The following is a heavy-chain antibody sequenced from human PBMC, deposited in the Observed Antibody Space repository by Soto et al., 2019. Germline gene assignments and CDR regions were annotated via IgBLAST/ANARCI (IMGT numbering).Heavy chain of an antibody. CDR3: ARGNGYCGGDCYSFDY. D-gene: IGHD2-21*02. CDR1: GGSFSGYY. Sequence: SETLSLTCAVYGGSFSGYYWSWIRQPPGKGLEWIGEINHSGSTNYNPSLKSRVTISVDTSKNQFSLKLSSVTAADTAVYYCARGNGYCGGDCYSFDYWGQGTLVTVSS. CDR2: INHSGST. J-gene: IGHJ4*02. V-gene: IGHV4-34*01.